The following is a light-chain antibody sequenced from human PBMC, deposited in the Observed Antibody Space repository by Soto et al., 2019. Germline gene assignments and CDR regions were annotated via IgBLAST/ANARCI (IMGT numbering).Light chain of an antibody. V-gene: IGKV1-5*03. CDR3: QQYAANSPWT. CDR1: QSIDQW. CDR2: KAS. Sequence: DVQMTQSPSTLSASIGDRVTITCRASQSIDQWLAWFQQKPGKAPKVLIYKASTLQSGVPSRFSASGSGAHFTLTISSLQPDDVAPYYCQQYAANSPWTFGQGTKVEI. J-gene: IGKJ1*01.